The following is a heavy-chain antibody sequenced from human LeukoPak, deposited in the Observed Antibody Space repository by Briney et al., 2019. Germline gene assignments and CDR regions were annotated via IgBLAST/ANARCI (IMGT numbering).Heavy chain of an antibody. CDR3: ARLYYYDSSGYYAPTSFYFDY. D-gene: IGHD3-22*01. V-gene: IGHV4-39*01. CDR1: GGSISSSSYY. J-gene: IGHJ4*02. Sequence: SETLSLTCTVSGGSISSSSYYWGWIRQPPGKGLEWIGSIYYSGSTYYNPSPKSRVTISVDTSKNQFSLKLSSVTAADTAVYYCARLYYYDSSGYYAPTSFYFDYWGQGTLVTVSS. CDR2: IYYSGST.